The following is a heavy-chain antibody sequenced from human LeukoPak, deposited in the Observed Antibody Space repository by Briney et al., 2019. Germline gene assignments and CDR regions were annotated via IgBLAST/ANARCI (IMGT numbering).Heavy chain of an antibody. CDR3: ARTAGRTFDY. D-gene: IGHD6-6*01. CDR2: INPSGGST. CDR1: GYTFTSYF. V-gene: IGHV1-46*01. J-gene: IGHJ4*02. Sequence: ASVTVSCKASGYTFTSYFMHWVRQAPGQGLEWMGIINPSGGSTSYAQKVQGRVTMTRDTSTSTVYMELSSLRSEDTAVYYCARTAGRTFDYWGQGTLVTVSS.